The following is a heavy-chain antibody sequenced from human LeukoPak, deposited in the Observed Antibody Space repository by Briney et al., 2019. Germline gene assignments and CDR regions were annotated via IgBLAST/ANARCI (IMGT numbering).Heavy chain of an antibody. CDR3: ARGGGVAVDY. D-gene: IGHD6-19*01. Sequence: SETLSLTCAVYGGSFSGYYWSWIRQPPGKGLEWIGEINHSGSTNYNPSLKSRVTISVDTSKNQSSLKLSSVTAADTAVYYCARGGGVAVDYWGQGTLVTVSS. J-gene: IGHJ4*02. CDR2: INHSGST. V-gene: IGHV4-34*01. CDR1: GGSFSGYY.